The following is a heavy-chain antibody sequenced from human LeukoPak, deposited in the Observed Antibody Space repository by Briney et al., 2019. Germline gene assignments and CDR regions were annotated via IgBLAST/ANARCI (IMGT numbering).Heavy chain of an antibody. D-gene: IGHD4-17*01. Sequence: SETLTLTCAVSADSVSSHYWTWIRQPPGKGLEWIGYISYIGSTNYDASVKSRVTISIDMSKNQFSLKLSSVTAADTAVYYCARDLVRVTKGFDIWGQGTMVSVSS. CDR1: ADSVSSHY. J-gene: IGHJ3*02. CDR2: ISYIGST. CDR3: ARDLVRVTKGFDI. V-gene: IGHV4-59*02.